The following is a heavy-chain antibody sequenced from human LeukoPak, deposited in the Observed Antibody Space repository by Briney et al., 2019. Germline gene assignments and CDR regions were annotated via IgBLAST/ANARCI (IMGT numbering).Heavy chain of an antibody. CDR3: ARGGAGDMYNFFDP. D-gene: IGHD3-10*01. Sequence: EASVKVSCKASGDTFTNYYMVWVRQAPGQGLEWMGIINPSVGSTTYAQKFQGRVTVTRDTSTSTVYMELSSLRSEDKAIYYCARGGAGDMYNFFDPWGQGTLVTVSS. CDR1: GDTFTNYY. J-gene: IGHJ5*02. V-gene: IGHV1-46*01. CDR2: INPSVGST.